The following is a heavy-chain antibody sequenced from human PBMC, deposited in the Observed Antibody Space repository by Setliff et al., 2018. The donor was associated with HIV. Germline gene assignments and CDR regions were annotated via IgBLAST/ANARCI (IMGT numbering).Heavy chain of an antibody. CDR1: GGAISSHY. Sequence: SETLSLTCAVSGGAISSHYWSWLRQPPGKRLEWIGYIYYSGSTNCNPSLKSRVTISVDTSKNQFSLKLSSVTAADTAVYYCAGCITGTTHWFDPWGQGTLVTVSS. D-gene: IGHD1-20*01. V-gene: IGHV4-59*11. J-gene: IGHJ5*02. CDR2: IYYSGST. CDR3: AGCITGTTHWFDP.